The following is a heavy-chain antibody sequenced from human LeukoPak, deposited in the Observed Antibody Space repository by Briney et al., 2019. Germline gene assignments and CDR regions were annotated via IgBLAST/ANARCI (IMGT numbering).Heavy chain of an antibody. J-gene: IGHJ4*02. Sequence: ASVKVSFKSSGGTFSSYAISWVRQAPGQGLEWMGRIIPILGIANYAQKFQGRVTITADKSTSTAYMELSSLRSEDTAVYYCARGYCSSTSCYGDYFDYWGQGTLVTVSS. D-gene: IGHD2-2*01. CDR2: IIPILGIA. CDR1: GGTFSSYA. CDR3: ARGYCSSTSCYGDYFDY. V-gene: IGHV1-69*04.